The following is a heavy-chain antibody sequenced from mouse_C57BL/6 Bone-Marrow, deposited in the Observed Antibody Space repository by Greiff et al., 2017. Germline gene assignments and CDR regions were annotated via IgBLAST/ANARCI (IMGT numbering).Heavy chain of an antibody. Sequence: VQLQQSGAELVKPGASVKLSCTASGFNIKDYYIPWVKQRTEQGLEWIGRIDPEDGETKYAPKFQDKAPITADTSSNTAYLQLSSLTSEETAAYYCTRSLIYYGTNYWGEGTTLTAAS. J-gene: IGHJ2*01. CDR1: GFNIKDYY. D-gene: IGHD1-1*01. V-gene: IGHV14-2*01. CDR2: IDPEDGET. CDR3: TRSLIYYGTNY.